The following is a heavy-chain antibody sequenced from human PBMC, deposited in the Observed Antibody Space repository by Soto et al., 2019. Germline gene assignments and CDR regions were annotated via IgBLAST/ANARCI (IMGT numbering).Heavy chain of an antibody. D-gene: IGHD2-2*01. CDR1: GGSFSGYY. Sequence: QVQLQQWGAGLLKPSETLSLTCAVYGGSFSGYYWSWIRQPPGKGLEWIGEINHSGSTNYNPALKSRVTISVDTSKNQFSLTLSSVTAADTAVYYCSLDPILVVPAAIHYWGQGPLVTVSS. V-gene: IGHV4-34*01. J-gene: IGHJ4*02. CDR2: INHSGST. CDR3: SLDPILVVPAAIHY.